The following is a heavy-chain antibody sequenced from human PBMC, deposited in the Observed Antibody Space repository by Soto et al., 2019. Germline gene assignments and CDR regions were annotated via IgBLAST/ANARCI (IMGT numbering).Heavy chain of an antibody. V-gene: IGHV3-33*01. CDR2: IWYEGSKK. CDR1: GFTFSSYG. D-gene: IGHD6-6*01. Sequence: QVQLVESGGGVVQPGRSLRLSCAASGFTFSSYGMHRVRQAPGKGPEWVAVIWYEGSKKYYADSVKGRFTISRDNSKNTLYLQMNSLRAEDTAVYYCARAEQLVLPAYWGQGTLVTVSS. CDR3: ARAEQLVLPAY. J-gene: IGHJ4*02.